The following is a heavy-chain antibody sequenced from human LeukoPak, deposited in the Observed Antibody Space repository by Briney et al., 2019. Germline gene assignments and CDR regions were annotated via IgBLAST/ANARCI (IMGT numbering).Heavy chain of an antibody. Sequence: SETLSLTCTVSGYSISSGYYWGWIRQPPGKGLEWIGSIYLSGSTYYNPSLKSRVTISVDTSKNQFSLKLSSVTAADTAVYYCAREPSYHDSSGYYFDYWGQGILVTVSS. CDR3: AREPSYHDSSGYYFDY. CDR2: IYLSGST. D-gene: IGHD3-22*01. CDR1: GYSISSGYY. V-gene: IGHV4-38-2*02. J-gene: IGHJ4*02.